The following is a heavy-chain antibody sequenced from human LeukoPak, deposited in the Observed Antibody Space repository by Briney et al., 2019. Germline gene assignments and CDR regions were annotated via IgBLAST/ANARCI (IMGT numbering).Heavy chain of an antibody. Sequence: SETLSLTCAVYGGSFSGYYWSWIRQPPGKGLEWIGEINHNGSTNYNPSLKSRVTISVDTSKNQFSLKLSSVTAADTAVYYCARGDIVVVPARKGWFDPWGQGTLVTVSS. CDR3: ARGDIVVVPARKGWFDP. J-gene: IGHJ5*02. V-gene: IGHV4-34*01. CDR2: INHNGST. CDR1: GGSFSGYY. D-gene: IGHD2-2*01.